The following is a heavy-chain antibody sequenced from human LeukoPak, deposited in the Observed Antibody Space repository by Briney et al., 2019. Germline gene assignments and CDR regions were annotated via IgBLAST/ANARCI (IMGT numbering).Heavy chain of an antibody. D-gene: IGHD3-22*01. CDR3: ARDTEYYYDSSGYYYQDDAFDI. J-gene: IGHJ3*02. Sequence: SETLSLTCTVSGVSISSGGYYWSWIRQHPGKGLEWIGYIYYSGSTYYNPSLESRVTISVDTSKNQFSLKLSSVTAADTAVYYCARDTEYYYDSSGYYYQDDAFDIWGQGTMVTVSS. CDR1: GVSISSGGYY. V-gene: IGHV4-31*03. CDR2: IYYSGST.